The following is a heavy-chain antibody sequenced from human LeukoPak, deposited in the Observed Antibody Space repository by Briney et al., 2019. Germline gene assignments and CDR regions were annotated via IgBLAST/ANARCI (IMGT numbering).Heavy chain of an antibody. J-gene: IGHJ4*02. CDR1: GGTFSSYA. D-gene: IGHD3-3*01. CDR3: AREGIFGARSQAH. CDR2: IIPIFGTA. V-gene: IGHV1-69*05. Sequence: SVKVSCKASGGTFSSYAISWVRQAPGQGLEWMGGIIPIFGTANYAQKFQGRVTITTDESTSTAYMELSSLRSEDTAVYYCAREGIFGARSQAHWGQGILVTVSS.